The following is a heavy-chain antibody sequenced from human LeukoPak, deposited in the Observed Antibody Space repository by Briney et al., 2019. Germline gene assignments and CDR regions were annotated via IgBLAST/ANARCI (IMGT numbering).Heavy chain of an antibody. D-gene: IGHD6-13*01. CDR1: AFKVSGDD. CDR2: IYSDGST. V-gene: IGHV3-53*01. J-gene: IGHJ4*02. Sequence: GGSLRLSPAASAFKVSGDDMTWVCQAPGERLEWVSVIYSDGSTNYADSVKGRFPIARDNSKNTLYLQMSSPRAEATAVYYCARRQQPSGCFDYWGQGTLVPVSS. CDR3: ARRQQPSGCFDY.